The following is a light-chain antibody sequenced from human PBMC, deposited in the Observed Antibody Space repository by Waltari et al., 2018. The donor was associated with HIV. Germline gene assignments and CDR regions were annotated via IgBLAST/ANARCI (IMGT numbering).Light chain of an antibody. J-gene: IGKJ2*01. CDR1: QTVLYSSNNKNY. CDR3: QQYYSLPYT. Sequence: DIVMTQSPDSLAVSLGERATINCKSSQTVLYSSNNKNYLTWYQQRPGQPPKVVLYWASTRESGVPDRFSGSGSGTDFTLTINSLQAEDVAVYYCQQYYSLPYTFGRGTKLEIK. CDR2: WAS. V-gene: IGKV4-1*01.